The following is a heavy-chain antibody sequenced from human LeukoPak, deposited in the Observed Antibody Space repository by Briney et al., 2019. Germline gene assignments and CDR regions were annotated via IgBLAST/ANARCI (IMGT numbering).Heavy chain of an antibody. J-gene: IGHJ4*02. D-gene: IGHD6-19*01. V-gene: IGHV3-74*01. CDR2: VNSDGSST. Sequence: GGSLRLSCAASGFTFSSYWMHWFRQAPGKGLVWVSRVNSDGSSTTYADSVKGRFTISRDNAKSTLFLQMNSLRAEDTAVYCCARGSDGWFAFDYWGQGILVTVSS. CDR3: ARGSDGWFAFDY. CDR1: GFTFSSYW.